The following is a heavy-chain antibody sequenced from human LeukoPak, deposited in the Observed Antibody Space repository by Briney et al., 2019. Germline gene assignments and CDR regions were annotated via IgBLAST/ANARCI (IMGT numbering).Heavy chain of an antibody. CDR1: GGTFSSYA. CDR2: IIPIFGTA. J-gene: IGHJ6*03. V-gene: IGHV1-69*05. D-gene: IGHD3-3*01. CDR3: ARDKVWSGYYGYYYGDV. Sequence: GASVKVACKASGGTFSSYAISWVRQAPGQGLEWMGGIIPIFGTANYAQKFQGRLTITTDESTSTDYMDLRSLRSEDTAVYYCARDKVWSGYYGYYYGDVWGKGPTVTVAS.